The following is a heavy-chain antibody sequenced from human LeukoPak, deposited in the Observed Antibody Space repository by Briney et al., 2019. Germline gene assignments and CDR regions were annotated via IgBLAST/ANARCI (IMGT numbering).Heavy chain of an antibody. CDR3: ASGCYYDSSGYY. D-gene: IGHD3-22*01. CDR2: IIPIFGTA. J-gene: IGHJ4*02. V-gene: IGHV1-69*05. Sequence: SVKVSCKASGGTFSSYAISWVRQAPGQGLEWMGRIIPIFGTANYAQKFQGRVTITTDESTSTAYMELSSLRSEDTAAYYCASGCYYDSSGYYWGQGTLVTVSS. CDR1: GGTFSSYA.